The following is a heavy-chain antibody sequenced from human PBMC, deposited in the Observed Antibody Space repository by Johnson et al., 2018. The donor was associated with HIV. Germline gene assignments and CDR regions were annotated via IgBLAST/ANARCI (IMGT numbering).Heavy chain of an antibody. CDR3: ARDRAVPDDGYNDYAFDI. Sequence: VQLVESGGGLIQPGGSLRLSCAASGFTVSSNYMSWVRQAPGKGLEWVSVIYSGGSTYYADSVTGRFTISRDNSKNTLYLQMNSLRAEDTAVYYCARDRAVPDDGYNDYAFDIWGQGTMVTVSS. D-gene: IGHD5-24*01. CDR2: IYSGGST. CDR1: GFTVSSNY. J-gene: IGHJ3*02. V-gene: IGHV3-53*01.